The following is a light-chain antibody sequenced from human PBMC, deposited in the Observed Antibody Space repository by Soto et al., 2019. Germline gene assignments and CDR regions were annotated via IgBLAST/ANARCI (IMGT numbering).Light chain of an antibody. Sequence: PGERVTLSCRASQSVSSSYLTWYQQKPGQAPRLLIYGASTRATSIPARFSGSGSGTDFTLTISSRQPDDFAVYYCQQDYTRFTFGPGTKVDIK. CDR2: GAS. CDR1: QSVSSSY. J-gene: IGKJ3*01. CDR3: QQDYTRFT. V-gene: IGKV3D-7*01.